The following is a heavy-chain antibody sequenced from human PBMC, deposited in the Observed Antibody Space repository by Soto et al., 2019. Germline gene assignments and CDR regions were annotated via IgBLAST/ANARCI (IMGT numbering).Heavy chain of an antibody. Sequence: VKLVESGGGVVQPGGSLRLSCAASGFTFNIYGMHWVRQAPDKGPEWVALISYDGSNQYYADSVKGRFTISRDNSKNTVFLQMNSLRADDTAVYYCAKDQASGQGSFDSWGQGTLVTVSS. CDR2: ISYDGSNQ. J-gene: IGHJ4*02. CDR1: GFTFNIYG. CDR3: AKDQASGQGSFDS. V-gene: IGHV3-30*18.